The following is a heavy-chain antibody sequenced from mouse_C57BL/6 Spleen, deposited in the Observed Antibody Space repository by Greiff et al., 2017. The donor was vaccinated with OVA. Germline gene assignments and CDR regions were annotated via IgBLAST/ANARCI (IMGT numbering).Heavy chain of an antibody. CDR2: IDPSDSYT. CDR1: GYTFTSYW. Sequence: VKLQQPGAELVKPGASVKLSCKASGYTFTSYWMQWVKQRPGQGLEWIGEIDPSDSYTNYNQKFKGKATLTVDTSSSTAYMQLSSLTSEDSAVYYCATMETGKDRFAYWGQGTLVTVSA. J-gene: IGHJ3*01. V-gene: IGHV1-50*01. D-gene: IGHD4-1*01. CDR3: ATMETGKDRFAY.